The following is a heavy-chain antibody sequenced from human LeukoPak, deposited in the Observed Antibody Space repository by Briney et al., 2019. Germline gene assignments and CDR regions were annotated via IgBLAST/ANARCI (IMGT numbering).Heavy chain of an antibody. CDR1: GFTVSSNY. CDR2: IYGGDST. V-gene: IGHV3-53*01. Sequence: SGGSLRLSCAVSGFTVSSNYMSWVRQAPGKGLEWVSGIYGGDSTYYADSVKGRFTISRDNSKNTLYLQMNSLRAEDTAVYYCASESPLYYDGNSGFWGQGALVTVFS. J-gene: IGHJ4*02. D-gene: IGHD4-23*01. CDR3: ASESPLYYDGNSGF.